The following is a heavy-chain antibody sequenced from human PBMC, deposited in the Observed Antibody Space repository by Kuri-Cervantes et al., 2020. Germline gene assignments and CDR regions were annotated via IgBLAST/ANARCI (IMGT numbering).Heavy chain of an antibody. CDR1: GYTFTSYG. J-gene: IGHJ4*02. V-gene: IGHV1-18*01. D-gene: IGHD2-2*01. CDR2: ISAYNGNT. CDR3: ARVTHREVVPDEDY. Sequence: ASVKVSCKAAGYTFTSYGISWVRQAPGEGLEWMGWISAYNGNTNYAQKLQGRVTMTTDTSTSTAYMELRSLRSDDTAVYYCARVTHREVVPDEDYWGQGTLVTVSS.